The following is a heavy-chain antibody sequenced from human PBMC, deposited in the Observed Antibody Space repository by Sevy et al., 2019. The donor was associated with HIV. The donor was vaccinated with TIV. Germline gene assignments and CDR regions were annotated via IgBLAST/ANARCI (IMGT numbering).Heavy chain of an antibody. CDR3: ARDSDPGITIFGVGTD. CDR2: INPNSGGT. J-gene: IGHJ4*02. V-gene: IGHV1-2*02. Sequence: ASVKVSCKASGYTFTGYYMHWVRQAPGQGLEWMGWINPNSGGTNYAQKFQGRVTMTRDTSISTAYMELCRLRSDDKAVYYCARDSDPGITIFGVGTDWGQGTLVTVSS. CDR1: GYTFTGYY. D-gene: IGHD3-3*01.